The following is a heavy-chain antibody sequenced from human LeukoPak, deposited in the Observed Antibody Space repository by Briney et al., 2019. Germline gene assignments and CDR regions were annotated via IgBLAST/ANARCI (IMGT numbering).Heavy chain of an antibody. V-gene: IGHV3-23*01. CDR1: GFTFSSDA. CDR2: ISGSGGST. CDR3: AKDRITGTTDWFDP. J-gene: IGHJ5*02. D-gene: IGHD1-20*01. Sequence: GGSLRLSCAASGFTFSSDAMSWVRQAPGKGLEWVSAISGSGGSTYYADSVQGRVTISRDNSKNTLYLQMNSLRAEDTAVYYCAKDRITGTTDWFDPWGQGTLVTVSS.